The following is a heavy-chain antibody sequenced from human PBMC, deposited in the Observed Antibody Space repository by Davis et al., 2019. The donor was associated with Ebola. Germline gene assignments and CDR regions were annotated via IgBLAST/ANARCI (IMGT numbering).Heavy chain of an antibody. CDR2: ISYDGSNK. CDR1: GFTFSSYG. Sequence: LSLTCAASGFTFSSYGMHWVRQAPGKGLEWVAVISYDGSNKYYADSVKGRFTISRDNSKNTLYLQMNSLRAEDTAVYYCAKDDYHSGSPFDYWGQGTLVTVSS. V-gene: IGHV3-30*18. D-gene: IGHD1-26*01. J-gene: IGHJ4*02. CDR3: AKDDYHSGSPFDY.